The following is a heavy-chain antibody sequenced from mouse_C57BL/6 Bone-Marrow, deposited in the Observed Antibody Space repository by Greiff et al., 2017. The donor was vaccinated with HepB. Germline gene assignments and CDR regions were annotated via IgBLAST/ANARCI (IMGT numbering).Heavy chain of an antibody. V-gene: IGHV5-4*01. CDR3: ARAPYGAMDY. CDR2: ISDGGSYT. J-gene: IGHJ4*01. CDR1: GFTFSSYA. Sequence: EVQRVESGGGLVKPGGSLKLSCAASGFTFSSYAMSWVPQTPEKRLEWVATISDGGSYTYYPDNVKGRFTISRDNAKNNLYLQMSHLKSEDTAMYYCARAPYGAMDYWGQGTSVTVSS. D-gene: IGHD1-1*02.